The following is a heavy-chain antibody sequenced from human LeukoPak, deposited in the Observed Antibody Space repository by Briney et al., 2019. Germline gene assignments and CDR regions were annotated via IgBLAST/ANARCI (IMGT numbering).Heavy chain of an antibody. D-gene: IGHD6-13*01. Sequence: ASVKVSCKASGYTFTGYYMHWVRQAPGQGLEWMGWINPNSGGTNYAQKFQGRVTMTRDTSIGTAYMEVSGLTSDDTAVYYCARAWGSSYKDDAFDIWGQGTMVTVSS. CDR3: ARAWGSSYKDDAFDI. V-gene: IGHV1-2*02. CDR2: INPNSGGT. CDR1: GYTFTGYY. J-gene: IGHJ3*02.